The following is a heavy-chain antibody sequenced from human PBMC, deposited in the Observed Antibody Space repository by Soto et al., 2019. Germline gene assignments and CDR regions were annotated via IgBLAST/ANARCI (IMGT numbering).Heavy chain of an antibody. CDR3: ASRYCSSTSCYFDY. CDR1: GFTFSSYW. Sequence: RGSLRLSCAASGFTFSSYWMSWVRQAPGKGLEWVANIKQDGREKYYVDSVKGRFTISRDNAKNSLYLQMNSLRAEDTAVYYCASRYCSSTSCYFDYWGQGILVTVSS. J-gene: IGHJ4*02. CDR2: IKQDGREK. D-gene: IGHD2-2*01. V-gene: IGHV3-7*05.